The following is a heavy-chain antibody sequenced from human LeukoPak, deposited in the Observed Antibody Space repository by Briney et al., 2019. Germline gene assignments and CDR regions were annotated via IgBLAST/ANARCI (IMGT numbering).Heavy chain of an antibody. D-gene: IGHD3-10*01. CDR2: IYTSGST. V-gene: IGHV4-38-2*02. CDR1: GYSISSGYY. Sequence: PSETLSLTCTVSGYSISSGYYWGWIRQPPGKGLEWIGRIYTSGSTNYNPSLKSRVTISVDTSKNQFSLKLSSVTAAGTAVYYCARASRGTMVRGVISDAFDIWGQGTMVTVS. CDR3: ARASRGTMVRGVISDAFDI. J-gene: IGHJ3*02.